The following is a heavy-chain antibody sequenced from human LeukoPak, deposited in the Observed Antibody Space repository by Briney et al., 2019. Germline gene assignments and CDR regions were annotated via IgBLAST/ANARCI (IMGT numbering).Heavy chain of an antibody. CDR3: VRSFSGPADY. Sequence: PGGSLRLSCAASGFTFSSHWFRWVRQAPGKGLVWVSRINTDGSTTNYAGSVKGRFAISRDSTKSTLYLQMNSLRAEDTAVYYCVRSFSGPADYWGQGTQVTVSS. J-gene: IGHJ4*02. V-gene: IGHV3-74*01. CDR2: INTDGSTT. D-gene: IGHD3-10*01. CDR1: GFTFSSHW.